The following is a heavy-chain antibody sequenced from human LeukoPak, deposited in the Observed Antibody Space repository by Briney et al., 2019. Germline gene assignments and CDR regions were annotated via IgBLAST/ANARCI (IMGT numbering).Heavy chain of an antibody. CDR3: AGSSYYYYGMDV. Sequence: SETLSLTCTVSGGSISSYYWSWIRQPPGKGLEWIGYIYYSGSTNYNPSLKSRVTISVDTSKNQFSLKLSSVTAADTAVYYCAGSSYYYYGMDVWGQGTTVTVSS. CDR1: GGSISSYY. CDR2: IYYSGST. J-gene: IGHJ6*02. V-gene: IGHV4-59*08. D-gene: IGHD3-10*01.